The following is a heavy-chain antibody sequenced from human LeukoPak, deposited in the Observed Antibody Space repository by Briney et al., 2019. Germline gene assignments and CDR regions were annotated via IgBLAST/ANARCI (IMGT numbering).Heavy chain of an antibody. D-gene: IGHD6-19*01. CDR2: IYYSGST. Sequence: SETLSLTCTVSGGSVSSGSYYWSWIRQPPGKGLEWIGYIYYSGSTNYNPSLKSRVTISVDTSKNQFSLKLSSVTAADTAVYYCAREVIAVAANNWFDPWGQGTLVTVSS. CDR3: AREVIAVAANNWFDP. V-gene: IGHV4-61*01. CDR1: GGSVSSGSYY. J-gene: IGHJ5*02.